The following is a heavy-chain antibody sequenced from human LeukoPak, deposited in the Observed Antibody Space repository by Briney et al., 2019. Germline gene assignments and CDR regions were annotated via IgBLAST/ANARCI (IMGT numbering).Heavy chain of an antibody. Sequence: ASVKVSCKASGYTFTSYGISWVRQAPGQGLEWMGWISAYNGNTNYAQKLQGRVTMTTDTSTSTAYMELRSLRSDDTAVYYCARDSDVDIVATIERHFDYWGQGTLVTVSS. CDR3: ARDSDVDIVATIERHFDY. J-gene: IGHJ4*02. CDR1: GYTFTSYG. CDR2: ISAYNGNT. V-gene: IGHV1-18*01. D-gene: IGHD5-12*01.